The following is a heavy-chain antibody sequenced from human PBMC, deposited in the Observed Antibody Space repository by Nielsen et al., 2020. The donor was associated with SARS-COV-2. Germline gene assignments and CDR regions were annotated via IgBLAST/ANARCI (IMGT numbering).Heavy chain of an antibody. D-gene: IGHD5-12*01. CDR2: ISYDGSNK. CDR3: ASLPVADYYGMDV. V-gene: IGHV3-30*04. J-gene: IGHJ6*02. Sequence: GESLKISCEASGFTFSWYALYWVRQAPGKGLEWVAVISYDGSNKYYADSVKGRFTISRDNSKNTLYLQMNSLRAEDTALYYCASLPVADYYGMDVWGQGTTVTVSS. CDR1: GFTFSWYA.